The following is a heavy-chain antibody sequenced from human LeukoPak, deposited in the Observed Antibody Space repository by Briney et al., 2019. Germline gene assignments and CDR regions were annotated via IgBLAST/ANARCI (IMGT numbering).Heavy chain of an antibody. V-gene: IGHV3-30*03. Sequence: GGSLRLSCAASGFTFSSYGIHWVRQAPGKGLEWVAVIPYDGNNKWYADSVRGRFTISRDNSKNTLFLQMNSLRPEDTAVYYCARQKGGFRAAAGGRGPTDYWGQGTLVTVSS. CDR1: GFTFSSYG. D-gene: IGHD6-13*01. CDR2: IPYDGNNK. J-gene: IGHJ4*02. CDR3: ARQKGGFRAAAGGRGPTDY.